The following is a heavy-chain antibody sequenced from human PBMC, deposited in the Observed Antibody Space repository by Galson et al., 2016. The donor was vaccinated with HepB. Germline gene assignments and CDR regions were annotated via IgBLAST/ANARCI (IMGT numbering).Heavy chain of an antibody. CDR1: GFTFSNYA. CDR3: AILSVDVVIVMNGMDV. J-gene: IGHJ6*02. V-gene: IGHV3-23*01. CDR2: ISNSGEIT. Sequence: SLRLSCAASGFTFSNYAMSWVRQAPGKGLEWVAAISNSGEITFYTDSVRGRFAVSRDNSMNTLFLQMNSLRAEDTAVYYCAILSVDVVIVMNGMDVWGQGTAVTVSS. D-gene: IGHD5-12*01.